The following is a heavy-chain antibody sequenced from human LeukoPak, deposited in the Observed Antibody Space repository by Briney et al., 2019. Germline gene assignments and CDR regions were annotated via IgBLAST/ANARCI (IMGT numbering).Heavy chain of an antibody. CDR3: AREDYYYDSSGSTASGFDS. J-gene: IGHJ4*02. Sequence: PSETLSLTCTVSGGSIGSYYWSWIRQPPGKGLEWIGYIYYSGSTNYNPSLKSRVTISVDTSKNQFSLKLTSVTAADTAVYYCAREDYYYDSSGSTASGFDSWGQGTLVTVSS. CDR1: GGSIGSYY. CDR2: IYYSGST. D-gene: IGHD3-22*01. V-gene: IGHV4-59*01.